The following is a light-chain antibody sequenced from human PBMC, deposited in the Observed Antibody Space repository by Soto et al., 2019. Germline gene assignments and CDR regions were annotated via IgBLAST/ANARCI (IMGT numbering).Light chain of an antibody. CDR3: KQYNSYPWT. V-gene: IGKV1-5*01. Sequence: DIQMTQSPSTLSASVGDRVTITCRASQSISSWLAWYQQKPGKAPKLLIYDASSLESGVPSRFSGSGSGTEFTLTISRLQSDDFATYYCKQYNSYPWTFGQGTKVAIK. CDR1: QSISSW. CDR2: DAS. J-gene: IGKJ1*01.